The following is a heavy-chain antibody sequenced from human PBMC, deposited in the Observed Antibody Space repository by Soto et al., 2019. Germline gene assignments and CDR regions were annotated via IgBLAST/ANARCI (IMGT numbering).Heavy chain of an antibody. J-gene: IGHJ6*01. D-gene: IGHD3-22*01. Sequence: GESLKISCKASGYSFISYWIGWLRQMPGKGLEWMGIIFPDDADVRYSPSFQGQVTISADKSIRTAYLQWSSLKASDTAMYYCARLDYYDTSGYTKHHDGFDIWGQGTTVTLSS. V-gene: IGHV5-51*01. CDR1: GYSFISYW. CDR2: IFPDDADV. CDR3: ARLDYYDTSGYTKHHDGFDI.